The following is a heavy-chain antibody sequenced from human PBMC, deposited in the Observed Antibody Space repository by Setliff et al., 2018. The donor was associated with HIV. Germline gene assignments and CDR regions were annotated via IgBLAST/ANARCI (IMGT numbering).Heavy chain of an antibody. CDR2: INHSGST. D-gene: IGHD6-25*01. V-gene: IGHV4-34*01. J-gene: IGHJ4*02. Sequence: PSETLSLTCAVYGGSLSAYSWTWIRQPPGKGLEWIGEINHSGSTNYNPSLKSRVTISVDTSKNQFSLKLNSLRRDDTALYYCARVLPYNSALDNWGQGTLVTVSS. CDR3: ARVLPYNSALDN. CDR1: GGSLSAYS.